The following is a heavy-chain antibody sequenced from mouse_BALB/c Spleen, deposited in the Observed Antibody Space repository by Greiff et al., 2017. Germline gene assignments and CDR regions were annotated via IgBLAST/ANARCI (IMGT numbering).Heavy chain of an antibody. CDR1: GFTFSSYA. J-gene: IGHJ2*01. Sequence: EVMLVESGGGLVKPGGSLKLSCAASGFTFSSYAMSWVRQTPEKRLEWVASISSGGSTYYPDSVKGRFTISRDNARNILYLQMSSLRSEDTAMYYCARASITTDYFDYWGQGTTLTVSS. CDR2: ISSGGST. V-gene: IGHV5-6-5*01. D-gene: IGHD1-1*01. CDR3: ARASITTDYFDY.